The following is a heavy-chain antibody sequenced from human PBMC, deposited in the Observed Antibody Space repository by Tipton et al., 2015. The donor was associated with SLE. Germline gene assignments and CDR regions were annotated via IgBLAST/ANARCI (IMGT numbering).Heavy chain of an antibody. CDR2: IYYSGST. J-gene: IGHJ5*02. Sequence: TLSLTCTVSGGSISSHYWSWIRQPPGKGLEWIGYIYYSGSTYYNPSLKSRVTISVDTSKNQFSLKLSSVTAADTAVYYCARGDYDILTGTPWGQGTLVTVSS. CDR3: ARGDYDILTGTP. CDR1: GGSISSHY. D-gene: IGHD3-9*01. V-gene: IGHV4-59*08.